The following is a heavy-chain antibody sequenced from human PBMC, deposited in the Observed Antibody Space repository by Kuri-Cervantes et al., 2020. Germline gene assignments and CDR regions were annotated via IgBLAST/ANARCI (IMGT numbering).Heavy chain of an antibody. CDR2: INTNTGNP. V-gene: IGHV7-4-1*02. CDR3: ARDTDYGDYASFLVFDY. J-gene: IGHJ4*02. Sequence: ASVKVSCKASGYTFTSYAVNWVRQAPGQGLEWMGWINTNTGNPTYAQGFTGRFVFSLDTSVSTAYLQISSLKAEDTAVYYCARDTDYGDYASFLVFDYWGQGTLVTVSS. CDR1: GYTFTSYA. D-gene: IGHD4-17*01.